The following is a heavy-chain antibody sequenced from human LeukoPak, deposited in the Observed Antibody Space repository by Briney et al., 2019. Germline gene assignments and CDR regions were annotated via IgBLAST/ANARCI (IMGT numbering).Heavy chain of an antibody. D-gene: IGHD3-22*01. CDR1: GFTFSSYA. CDR2: ISGSGGST. Sequence: GGSLRLSCAASGFTFSSYAMSWVRQAPGKGLEWVSAISGSGGSTYYADSVKGRFTISRDNSKNTLYLQMNSLRAEDTAVYYCAKDRVHYYDSSGNDYWGQGTLVTVSS. CDR3: AKDRVHYYDSSGNDY. J-gene: IGHJ4*02. V-gene: IGHV3-23*01.